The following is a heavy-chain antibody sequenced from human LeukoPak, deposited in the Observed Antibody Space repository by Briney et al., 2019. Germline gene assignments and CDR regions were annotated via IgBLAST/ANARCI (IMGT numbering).Heavy chain of an antibody. CDR2: INSGATTT. J-gene: IGHJ4*02. V-gene: IGHV3-21*06. CDR3: LRGDSRDF. CDR1: VFAFSTYT. D-gene: IGHD3-22*01. Sequence: GGALGLSCAACVFAFSTYTMNWARQSPGKGLEWVASINSGATTTHYADSVKGRFTISRDNAQNVLYLQMNGLRADDAAVYYCLRGDSRDFWGQGTLVTVSS.